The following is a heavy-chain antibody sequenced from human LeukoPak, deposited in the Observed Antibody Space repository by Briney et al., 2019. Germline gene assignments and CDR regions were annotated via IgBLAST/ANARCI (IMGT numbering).Heavy chain of an antibody. Sequence: PGGSLKLSCAASGFTFSGSAMHWVRQASGKGLEWVGRIRSKANSYATAYAASVKGRFTISRDDSKDTAYLQMNSLKTEDTAVYYCTRHESGYCSSTSCLNWFDPWGQGTLAPVSS. J-gene: IGHJ5*02. CDR3: TRHESGYCSSTSCLNWFDP. V-gene: IGHV3-73*01. CDR2: IRSKANSYAT. D-gene: IGHD2-2*01. CDR1: GFTFSGSA.